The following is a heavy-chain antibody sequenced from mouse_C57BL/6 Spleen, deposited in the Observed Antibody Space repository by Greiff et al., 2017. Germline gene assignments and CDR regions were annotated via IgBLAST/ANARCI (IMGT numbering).Heavy chain of an antibody. CDR3: AREGLGSGFAY. J-gene: IGHJ3*01. D-gene: IGHD3-1*01. CDR1: GFTFSDYG. Sequence: EVKLVESGGGLVQPGGSLKLSCAASGFTFSDYGMAWVRQAPRKGPEWVGFFSNLAYSIYYEDTVKGRVTITREKATNTLYLEMSSLRSEDTAMYYCAREGLGSGFAYWGQGTLVTVSA. CDR2: FSNLAYSI. V-gene: IGHV5-15*04.